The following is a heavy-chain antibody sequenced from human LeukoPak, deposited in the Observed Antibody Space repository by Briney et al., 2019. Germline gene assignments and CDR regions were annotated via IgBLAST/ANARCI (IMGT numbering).Heavy chain of an antibody. CDR1: GFTFSSYG. J-gene: IGHJ4*02. CDR2: ISYDGSNK. CDR3: AKDRGFDY. V-gene: IGHV3-30*18. Sequence: GGSLRLSCAASGFTFSSYGMHWVRQAPGKGLEWVAVISYDGSNKYYADSVKGRFTISRDNSKNTLYLQMNSMRAEDTAVYYCAKDRGFDYWGQGTLAAVSS.